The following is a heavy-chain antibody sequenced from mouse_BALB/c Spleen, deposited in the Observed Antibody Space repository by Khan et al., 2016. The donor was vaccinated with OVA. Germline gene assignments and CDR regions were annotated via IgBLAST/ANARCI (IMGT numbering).Heavy chain of an antibody. J-gene: IGHJ4*01. CDR1: GFTFSSYG. D-gene: IGHD1-2*01. CDR3: ARTITAAEMDYYAMDY. Sequence: EVELVESGGDLVKPGGSLKLSCAASGFTFSSYGMSWVRQTPDKRLEWVATISSGGHYSYFPDSVRGRFTISRDNAKNTLYLQMSSPKSEDTAMYYCARTITAAEMDYYAMDYWGQGTSVTVSS. V-gene: IGHV5-6*01. CDR2: ISSGGHYS.